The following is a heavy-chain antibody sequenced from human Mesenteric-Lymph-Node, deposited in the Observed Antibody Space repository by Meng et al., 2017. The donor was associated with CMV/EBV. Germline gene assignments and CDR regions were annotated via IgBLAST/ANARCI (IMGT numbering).Heavy chain of an antibody. CDR3: ARSSCSSTSCETFDY. Sequence: SETLSLTCTVSGGSISSYYWSWIRQPPGKGLEWIGYIYYSGSTNYNPSLKSRVTISVDTSKNQFSLKLSSVTAADTAVYYCARSSCSSTSCETFDYWGQGTLVTVSS. CDR2: IYYSGST. V-gene: IGHV4-59*01. CDR1: GGSISSYY. D-gene: IGHD2-2*01. J-gene: IGHJ4*02.